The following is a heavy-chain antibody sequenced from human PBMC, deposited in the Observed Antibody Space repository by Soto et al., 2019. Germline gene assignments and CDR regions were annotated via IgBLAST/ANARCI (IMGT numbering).Heavy chain of an antibody. CDR3: ARDVRGHRSSASTMDV. J-gene: IGHJ6*02. CDR2: IIPIFGTA. D-gene: IGHD3-22*01. Sequence: QVQLVQSGAEVKKPGSSVKVSCKASGDTFSSYAISWVRQAPGQGLEWMGGIIPIFGTANYAHKFQGRFTITADQSTSTAYMDLSSLRFDDTAVYFYARDVRGHRSSASTMDVWGQGTKVTGSS. V-gene: IGHV1-69*01. CDR1: GDTFSSYA.